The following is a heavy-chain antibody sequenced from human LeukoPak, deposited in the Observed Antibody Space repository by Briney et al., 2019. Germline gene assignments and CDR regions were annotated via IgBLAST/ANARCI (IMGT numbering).Heavy chain of an antibody. J-gene: IGHJ4*02. CDR1: GYTFTSYG. CDR2: ISAYNGNT. V-gene: IGHV1-18*01. Sequence: GASVKVSCKASGYTFTSYGISWVRQAPGQGLEWMGWISAYNGNTNYAQKLQGRVTMTTDTSTSTAYMELRSLRSDDTAVYYCAREPKYWGGDCYILTHWGQGTLVTVSS. CDR3: AREPKYWGGDCYILTH. D-gene: IGHD2-21*01.